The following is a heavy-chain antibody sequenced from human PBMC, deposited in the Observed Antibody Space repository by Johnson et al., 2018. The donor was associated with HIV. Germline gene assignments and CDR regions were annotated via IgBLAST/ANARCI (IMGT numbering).Heavy chain of an antibody. V-gene: IGHV3-9*01. D-gene: IGHD6-19*01. J-gene: IGHJ3*02. CDR3: ARAIDQGYSRGWSSDVYDI. CDR2: ISWDGGSI. CDR1: GFTFDDYA. Sequence: VQLVESGGGLVQPGRSLRLSCAASGFTFDDYAMHWVRQAPGKGLEWVAGISWDGGSIGYADSVKGRFTISRDNAKNSLYLQMNRLIVEDTAVYYCARAIDQGYSRGWSSDVYDIWGQGTMVTVSA.